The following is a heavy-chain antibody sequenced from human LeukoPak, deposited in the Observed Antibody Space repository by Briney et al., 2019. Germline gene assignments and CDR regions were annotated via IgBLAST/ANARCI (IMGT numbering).Heavy chain of an antibody. Sequence: SETLSLTCSASGGSVGSAGYYWSWIRQPPGGGLEWIGYIYYIRNTNYNPSLKSRVTMSLDPSKNEFSLRLNSVTAADTAVYYCARTQSQSGSYRYYFGYWGQGTLVTVSS. D-gene: IGHD1-26*01. CDR3: ARTQSQSGSYRYYFGY. J-gene: IGHJ4*02. V-gene: IGHV4-61*08. CDR1: GGSVGSAGYY. CDR2: IYYIRNT.